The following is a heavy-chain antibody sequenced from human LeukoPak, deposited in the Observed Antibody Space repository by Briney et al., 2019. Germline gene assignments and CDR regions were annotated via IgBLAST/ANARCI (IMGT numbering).Heavy chain of an antibody. V-gene: IGHV1-69*06. CDR1: GGTFSSYA. CDR3: ARVLSYSSSWYGY. Sequence: SVKVSCKASGGTFSSYAISWVRQAPGQGLEWMGGIIPIFGTANYAQKFQGRVTITADKSTSTAYMELRSLRSDDTAVYYCARVLSYSSSWYGYWGQGTLVTVSS. D-gene: IGHD6-13*01. J-gene: IGHJ4*02. CDR2: IIPIFGTA.